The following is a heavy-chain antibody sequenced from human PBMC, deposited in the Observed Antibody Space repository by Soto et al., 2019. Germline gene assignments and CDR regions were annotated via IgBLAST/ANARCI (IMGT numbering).Heavy chain of an antibody. Sequence: GGSLRLSCAASGFTFSSYGMHWVRQAPGKGLEWVAVIWYDGSNKYYADSVKGRFTISRDNSKNTLYLQMNSLRAEDTAVYYCARDAVVVPATNYYYYYMDVWGKGTTVTVSS. J-gene: IGHJ6*03. CDR2: IWYDGSNK. CDR3: ARDAVVVPATNYYYYYMDV. V-gene: IGHV3-33*01. D-gene: IGHD2-2*01. CDR1: GFTFSSYG.